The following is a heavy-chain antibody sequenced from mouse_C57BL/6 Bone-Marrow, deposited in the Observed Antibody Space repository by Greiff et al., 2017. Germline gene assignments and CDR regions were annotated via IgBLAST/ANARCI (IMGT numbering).Heavy chain of an antibody. D-gene: IGHD2-5*01. Sequence: EVQLVESGGGLVQPGGSLKLSCAASGFTFRDYYMYWVRPTPEKRLEWVAYLSNGGGSTYYPDTLKGRFTISRYNAKNTLYLQMSRLKSEDTAMYYGARHTYSNWDWYFDVWGTGTTVTVSS. CDR2: LSNGGGST. CDR3: ARHTYSNWDWYFDV. J-gene: IGHJ1*03. CDR1: GFTFRDYY. V-gene: IGHV5-12*01.